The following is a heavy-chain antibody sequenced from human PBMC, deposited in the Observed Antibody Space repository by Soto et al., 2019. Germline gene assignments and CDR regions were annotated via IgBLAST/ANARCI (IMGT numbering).Heavy chain of an antibody. CDR3: ARLDFDDFWSGYYYYFDY. D-gene: IGHD3-3*01. Sequence: SETLSLTCTVSGGSISSYYWSWIRQPPGKGLEWIGYIYYSGSTNYNPSLKSRVTISVDTSKNQFSLKLSSVTAADTAVYYCARLDFDDFWSGYYYYFDYWGQGTLVTVSS. V-gene: IGHV4-59*01. CDR1: GGSISSYY. J-gene: IGHJ4*02. CDR2: IYYSGST.